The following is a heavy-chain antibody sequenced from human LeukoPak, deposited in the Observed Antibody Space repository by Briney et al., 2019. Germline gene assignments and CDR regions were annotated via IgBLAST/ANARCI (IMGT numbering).Heavy chain of an antibody. CDR3: AKDIQLST. J-gene: IGHJ3*01. D-gene: IGHD5-24*01. CDR2: IGASGEST. Sequence: GGSLRLSCAASGFTFSVAAISWVRQAPGKGLEWVSLIGASGESTYYADSVKGRFTISRDNSKNTLSLQMNSLRVEDTAMYFCAKDIQLSTWGLGTMVTVSS. V-gene: IGHV3-23*01. CDR1: GFTFSVAA.